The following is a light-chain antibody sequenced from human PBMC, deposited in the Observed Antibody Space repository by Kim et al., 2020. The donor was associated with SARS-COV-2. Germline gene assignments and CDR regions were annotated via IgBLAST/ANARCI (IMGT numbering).Light chain of an antibody. CDR2: KDS. CDR3: QSADNSGTYV. J-gene: IGLJ1*01. V-gene: IGLV3-25*03. Sequence: VTPRQTARITCSRNTIPKQYAHWHQQKPGKAPVVVMYKDSGRPAGIPERFSGSSLGTTVTLTISGVQAEDEADYYCQSADNSGTYVFGTGTKVTVL. CDR1: TIPKQY.